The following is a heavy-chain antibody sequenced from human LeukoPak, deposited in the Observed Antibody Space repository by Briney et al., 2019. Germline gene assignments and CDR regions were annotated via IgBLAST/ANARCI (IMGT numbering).Heavy chain of an antibody. CDR3: ARALDSSSSRYQAFEE. Sequence: PGGSLRLSCSASGFTFSNYWMSWVRQAPGKGLEWVANIKQDESEKYYMDSVKGRFTISSDNAKSSLYLQMNSLRAEDTAVYYCARALDSSSSRYQAFEEWGQGTLVTVSS. CDR2: IKQDESEK. D-gene: IGHD2-2*01. J-gene: IGHJ4*02. CDR1: GFTFSNYW. V-gene: IGHV3-7*01.